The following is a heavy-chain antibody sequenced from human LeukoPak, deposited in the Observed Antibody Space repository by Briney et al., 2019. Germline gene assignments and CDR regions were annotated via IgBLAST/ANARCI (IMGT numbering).Heavy chain of an antibody. CDR1: GGSFSCYY. Sequence: SEALSLPFSIDGGSFSCYYWSWFRPPPGQGVEWIGEITHSGSTNYHPSLTTRVTISVDTSKNQFSLTLSSVTAAHTAVYSCARGPSCPRLRTYSWFYPWGQGTLVTVSS. CDR2: ITHSGST. J-gene: IGHJ5*02. CDR3: ARGPSCPRLRTYSWFYP. D-gene: IGHD4-17*01. V-gene: IGHV4-34*01.